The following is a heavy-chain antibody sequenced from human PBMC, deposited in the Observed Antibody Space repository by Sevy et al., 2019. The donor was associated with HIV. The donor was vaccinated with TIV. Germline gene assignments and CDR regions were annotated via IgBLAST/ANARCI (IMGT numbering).Heavy chain of an antibody. CDR1: GFSLSTSGMC. V-gene: IGHV2-70*01. CDR2: IDWDDDK. Sequence: SGPTLVKPTQTLTLTCTFSGFSLSTSGMCVSWIRQPPGKALEWLALIDWDDDKYYSTSLKTRLTISKDTSKNQVVLKMTNMDPVDTGTYYCARIRCRSYYYYYGMDVWGQGTTVTVSS. D-gene: IGHD2-15*01. CDR3: ARIRCRSYYYYYGMDV. J-gene: IGHJ6*02.